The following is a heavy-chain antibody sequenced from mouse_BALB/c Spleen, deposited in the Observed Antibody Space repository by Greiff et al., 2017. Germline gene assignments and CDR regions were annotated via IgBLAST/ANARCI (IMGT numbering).Heavy chain of an antibody. CDR2: IWAGGST. Sequence: VKLMESGPGLVAPSQSLSITCTVSGFSLTSYGVHWVRQPPGKGLEWLGVIWAGGSTNYNSALMSRLSISKDNSKSQVFLKMNSLQTDDTAMYYCARVGKDYGSSYYFDVWGAGTTVTVSS. V-gene: IGHV2-9*02. CDR1: GFSLTSYG. D-gene: IGHD1-1*01. J-gene: IGHJ1*01. CDR3: ARVGKDYGSSYYFDV.